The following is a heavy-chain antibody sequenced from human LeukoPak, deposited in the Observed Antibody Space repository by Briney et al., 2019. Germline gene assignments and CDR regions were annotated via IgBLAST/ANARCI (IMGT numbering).Heavy chain of an antibody. J-gene: IGHJ3*02. CDR2: ISSSSSYI. D-gene: IGHD2-15*01. CDR3: ARSYCRGGSCYSADGFDI. Sequence: GGSLRLSCAASGFTFSSYSMNWVRQAPGKGLEWVSFISSSSSYIYYADSMKGRFTISRDNAKNSLHLQMNSLRAEDTAVHYCARSYCRGGSCYSADGFDIWGQGTMVSVSS. V-gene: IGHV3-21*01. CDR1: GFTFSSYS.